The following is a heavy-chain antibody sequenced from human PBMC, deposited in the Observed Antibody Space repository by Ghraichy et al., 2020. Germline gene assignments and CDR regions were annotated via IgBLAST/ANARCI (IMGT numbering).Heavy chain of an antibody. CDR3: ARASRNYYYMDV. J-gene: IGHJ6*03. CDR1: GFTFSSYW. V-gene: IGHV3-7*03. CDR2: IKEDGFEK. Sequence: GGSLRLSCAASGFTFSSYWMSWVRQAPGKGLEWVANIKEDGFEKYYVDSVKGRFTISRDNAKNSLYLQMDTLGAEDTAVYYCARASRNYYYMDVWGKGTTVTVSS.